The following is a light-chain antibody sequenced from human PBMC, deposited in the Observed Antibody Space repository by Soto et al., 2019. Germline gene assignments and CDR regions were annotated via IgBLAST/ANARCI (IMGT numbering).Light chain of an antibody. Sequence: DVQMTQWPSTLSASVGERVTITCRASQSVSTLLAWYQQKPGKAPKLLFYKASSLESGVPSRFSGRGSGTEFTLTISSLQPDDFATYYCQQYNSYPWTFGQGTKVDIK. V-gene: IGKV1-5*03. CDR1: QSVSTL. J-gene: IGKJ1*01. CDR2: KAS. CDR3: QQYNSYPWT.